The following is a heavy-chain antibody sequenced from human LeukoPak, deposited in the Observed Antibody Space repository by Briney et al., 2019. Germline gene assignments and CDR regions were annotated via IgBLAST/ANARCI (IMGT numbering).Heavy chain of an antibody. Sequence: ASVKVSCKASGYTFTSYAMNWVRQAPGQGLEWMGWINTNTGNPTYAQGFTGRFVFSLDTPVSTAYLQISSLKAEDTAVYYCARWGSSGWYLDYWGQGTLVTVSS. CDR2: INTNTGNP. CDR3: ARWGSSGWYLDY. V-gene: IGHV7-4-1*02. D-gene: IGHD6-19*01. CDR1: GYTFTSYA. J-gene: IGHJ4*02.